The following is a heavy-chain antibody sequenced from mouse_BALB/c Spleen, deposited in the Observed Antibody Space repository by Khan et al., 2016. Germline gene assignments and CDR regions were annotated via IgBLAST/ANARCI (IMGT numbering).Heavy chain of an antibody. CDR3: VTLRRVYAMDY. D-gene: IGHD1-2*01. Sequence: EVQLQESGPGLVKPSQSLSLTCSVTGYSITSGYYWNWIRQFPGNKLEWMGYISYDGSNNYNPSLKNRISITRYQSKNQFFLKLNSVTSEDTSTYCGVTLRRVYAMDYWGQGTSVTVSS. V-gene: IGHV3-6*02. CDR2: ISYDGSN. J-gene: IGHJ4*01. CDR1: GYSITSGYY.